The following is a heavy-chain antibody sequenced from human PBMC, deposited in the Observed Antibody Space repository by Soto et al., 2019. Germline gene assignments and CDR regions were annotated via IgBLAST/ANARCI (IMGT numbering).Heavy chain of an antibody. D-gene: IGHD2-2*01. CDR3: AKTLYQLLGDDVFDM. J-gene: IGHJ3*02. V-gene: IGHV3-9*01. CDR1: GFSFDDYA. CDR2: INYNSDAM. Sequence: PGGSLRLSCPGSGFSFDDYAMHWVRQVPGKGLEWVAGINYNSDAMGYADSVKGRFTISRDNAKNSLYLQMNSLKHEDTALYYFAKTLYQLLGDDVFDMWGRGTMVTVSS.